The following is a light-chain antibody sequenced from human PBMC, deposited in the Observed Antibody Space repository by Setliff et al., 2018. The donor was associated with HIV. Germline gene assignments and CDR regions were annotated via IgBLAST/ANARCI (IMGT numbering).Light chain of an antibody. CDR2: EVS. CDR1: SSDVGGYGS. V-gene: IGLV2-14*01. CDR3: CSYTSSLEI. J-gene: IGLJ1*01. Sequence: QSALTQPASVSGSPGQSITISCTGSSSDVGGYGSVSWYQQHPGKAPKLMIHEVSNRPSGVSNRFSGSKSGNTASLTISGLQAEDEADYYCCSYTSSLEIFGTGTKVTVL.